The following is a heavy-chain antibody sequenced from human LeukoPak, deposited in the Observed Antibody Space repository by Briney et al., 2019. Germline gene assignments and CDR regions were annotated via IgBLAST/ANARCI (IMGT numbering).Heavy chain of an antibody. CDR3: ARDISGDFDY. D-gene: IGHD2-15*01. V-gene: IGHV3-7*01. CDR1: GLTFSIYW. J-gene: IGHJ4*02. CDR2: IKQDVSEK. Sequence: GGSLRLSCAASGLTFSIYWMSWVRQAPGKGREWGANIKQDVSEKYYVASVKGRFTISRDNAKNSLYLQMNSLRAEDTAVYYCARDISGDFDYWGQGTLVTVSS.